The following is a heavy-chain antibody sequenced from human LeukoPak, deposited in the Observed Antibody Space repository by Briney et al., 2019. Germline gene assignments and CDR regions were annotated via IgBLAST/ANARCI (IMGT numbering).Heavy chain of an antibody. Sequence: GGSLSLSCAASGFTFRSYDMQGVRQATGKALEWVSAIGTAGDPYYPGSVKGRFPISRENAKNSLYRQMNSLRAGDTTVYYCARGYQDYFDYWSQGTLVTVSS. CDR1: GFTFRSYD. J-gene: IGHJ4*02. CDR3: ARGYQDYFDY. CDR2: IGTAGDP. V-gene: IGHV3-13*05. D-gene: IGHD1-14*01.